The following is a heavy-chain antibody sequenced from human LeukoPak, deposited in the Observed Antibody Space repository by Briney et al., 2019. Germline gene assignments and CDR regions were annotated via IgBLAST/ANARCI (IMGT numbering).Heavy chain of an antibody. V-gene: IGHV1-18*01. D-gene: IGHD3-22*01. CDR2: ISAYNGNT. CDR3: ARDSSGYYSEYYYYGMDV. J-gene: IGHJ6*02. Sequence: GASVKVSCKASGYTFTSYGISWVRQAPGQGLEWMRWISAYNGNTNYAQKLQGRVTMTTDTSTSTAYMELRSLRSDDTAVYYCARDSSGYYSEYYYYGMDVWGQGTTVTVSS. CDR1: GYTFTSYG.